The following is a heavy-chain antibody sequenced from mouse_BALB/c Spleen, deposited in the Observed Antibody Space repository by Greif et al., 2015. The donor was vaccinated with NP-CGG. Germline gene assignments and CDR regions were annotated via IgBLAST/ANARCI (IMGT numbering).Heavy chain of an antibody. V-gene: IGHV5-17*02. CDR2: ISSGSSTI. Sequence: EVQLQQSGGGLVQPGGSRKLSCAASGFTFGSFGMHWVRQAPGKGLEWVAYISSGSSTIYYADTVKGRFTISRDNPKNTLFLQMTSLRSEDTAMYYCAGLFDYWGQGTTLTVSS. CDR3: AGLFDY. CDR1: GFTFGSFG. J-gene: IGHJ2*01.